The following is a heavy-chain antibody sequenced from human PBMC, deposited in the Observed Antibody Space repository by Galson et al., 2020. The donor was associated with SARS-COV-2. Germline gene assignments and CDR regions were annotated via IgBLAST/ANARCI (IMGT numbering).Heavy chain of an antibody. J-gene: IGHJ6*02. V-gene: IGHV1-46*01. CDR3: ARVGGRPYEFWSGVWDYYYGMDV. CDR1: GYTFTSTY. Sequence: ASVTVSCKAYGYTFTSTYMHCVRQTPGQGLEWMRIPTPSAGSTSSPKKFQGRVTMTRAPSTSTVYMELSSLRSEDTAVYNCARVGGRPYEFWSGVWDYYYGMDVWGQGTTVTVSS. D-gene: IGHD3-3*01. CDR2: PTPSAGST.